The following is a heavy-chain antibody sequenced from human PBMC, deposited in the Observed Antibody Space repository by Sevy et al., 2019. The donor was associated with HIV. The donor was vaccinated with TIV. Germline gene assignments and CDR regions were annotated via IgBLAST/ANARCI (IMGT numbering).Heavy chain of an antibody. CDR1: GFTFSSYS. V-gene: IGHV3-48*01. CDR3: ARSPPYSSGWYGIDY. J-gene: IGHJ4*02. Sequence: GGSLRLSCAASGFTFSSYSMNWVRQAPGKGLEWVSYISRSSSTIYYVDSVKGRFTISRDNAKTSLYLQMNSLRAEDTAVYYCARSPPYSSGWYGIDYWGQGTLVTVSS. D-gene: IGHD6-19*01. CDR2: ISRSSSTI.